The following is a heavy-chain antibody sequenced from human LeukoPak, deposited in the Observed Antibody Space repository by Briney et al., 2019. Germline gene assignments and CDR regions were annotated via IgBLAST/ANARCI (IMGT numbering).Heavy chain of an antibody. CDR1: GGTFSSYA. CDR2: IIPIFGTA. D-gene: IGHD5-24*01. Sequence: GPSVKVSCKASGGTFSSYAISWVRQAPGQGLEWMGGIIPIFGTANYAQKFQGRVTITADESTSTAYMELSSLRSEDTAVYYCARARPGGYNPFDYWGQGTLVTVSS. V-gene: IGHV1-69*13. CDR3: ARARPGGYNPFDY. J-gene: IGHJ4*02.